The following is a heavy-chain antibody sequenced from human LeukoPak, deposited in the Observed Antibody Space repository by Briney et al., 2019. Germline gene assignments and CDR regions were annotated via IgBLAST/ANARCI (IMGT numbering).Heavy chain of an antibody. D-gene: IGHD3-10*01. J-gene: IGHJ6*03. CDR1: GYTFTGYY. Sequence: ASVKVSCKASGYTFTGYYMHWARQAPGQGLEWMGWINPNSGGTNYAQKFQGRVTMTRDTSISTAYMELSRLRSYDTAVYYCARLWGVGGSGSYYSEGNYYYYYYMDVWGKGTTVTISS. V-gene: IGHV1-2*02. CDR3: ARLWGVGGSGSYYSEGNYYYYYYMDV. CDR2: INPNSGGT.